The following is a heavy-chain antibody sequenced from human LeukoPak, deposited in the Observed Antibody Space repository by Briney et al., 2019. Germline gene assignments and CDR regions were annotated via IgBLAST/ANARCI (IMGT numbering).Heavy chain of an antibody. CDR1: GGSFSGYY. Sequence: PSETLSLTCAVYGGSFSGYYWSWIRQPPGKGLEWIGEINHSGSTNYNPSLKSRVTISVDTSKNQFSLKLSSVTAADTAVYYCARAAQDYDYVWGSYRQEYFDYWGQGTLVTVSS. CDR2: INHSGST. CDR3: ARAAQDYDYVWGSYRQEYFDY. V-gene: IGHV4-34*01. J-gene: IGHJ4*02. D-gene: IGHD3-16*02.